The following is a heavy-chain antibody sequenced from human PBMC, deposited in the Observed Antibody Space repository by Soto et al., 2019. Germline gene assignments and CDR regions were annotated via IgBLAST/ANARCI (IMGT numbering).Heavy chain of an antibody. D-gene: IGHD6-19*01. V-gene: IGHV4-61*08. CDR3: ARSRYTSGWWTPPFDY. J-gene: IGHJ4*02. Sequence: SETLSLTCTVSGGSISSGDYYWSWIRQPPGKGLEWIGYIYYSGSTNYNPSLKSRVTISVDTSKNQFSLKLTSVTAADTAVYYCARSRYTSGWWTPPFDYWGQGTLVTVSS. CDR1: GGSISSGDYY. CDR2: IYYSGST.